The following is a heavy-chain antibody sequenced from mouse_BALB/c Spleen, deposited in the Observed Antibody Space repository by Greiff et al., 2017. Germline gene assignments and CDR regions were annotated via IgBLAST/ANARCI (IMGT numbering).Heavy chain of an antibody. CDR2: IYPGDGDT. J-gene: IGHJ3*01. CDR3: ARWDLWFAY. Sequence: VKLQESGAELVRPGSSVKISCKASGYAFSSYWMNWVKQRPGQGLEWIGQIYPGDGDTNYNGKFKGKATLTADKSSSTAYMQLSSLTSEDSAVYFCARWDLWFAYWGQGTLVTVSA. CDR1: GYAFSSYW. D-gene: IGHD4-1*01. V-gene: IGHV1-80*01.